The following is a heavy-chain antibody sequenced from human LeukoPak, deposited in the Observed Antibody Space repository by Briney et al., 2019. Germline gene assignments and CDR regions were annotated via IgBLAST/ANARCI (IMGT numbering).Heavy chain of an antibody. Sequence: SETLSLTCAVYGGSFSGYYWSWIRQPPGKGLEWIGEINHSGSTNYNPSLKSRVTISVDTSKHQFSLKLSSVTAADTAVYYCARPHSAASYDFWSGYSGDAFDIWGQGTMVTVSS. CDR1: GGSFSGYY. D-gene: IGHD3-3*01. CDR3: ARPHSAASYDFWSGYSGDAFDI. CDR2: INHSGST. J-gene: IGHJ3*02. V-gene: IGHV4-34*01.